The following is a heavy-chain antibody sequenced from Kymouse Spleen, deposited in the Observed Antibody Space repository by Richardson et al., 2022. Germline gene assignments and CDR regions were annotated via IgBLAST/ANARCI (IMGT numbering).Heavy chain of an antibody. CDR1: GGSISSSSYY. CDR3: DYGSGSYGMDV. CDR2: IYYSGST. J-gene: IGHJ6*02. Sequence: QLQLQESGPGLVKPSETLSLTCTVSGGSISSSSYYWGWIRQPPGKGLEWIGSIYYSGSTYYNPSLKSRVTISVDTSKNQFSLKLSSVTAADTAVYYCDYGSGSYGMDVWGQGTTVTVSS. D-gene: IGHD3-10*01. V-gene: IGHV4-39*01.